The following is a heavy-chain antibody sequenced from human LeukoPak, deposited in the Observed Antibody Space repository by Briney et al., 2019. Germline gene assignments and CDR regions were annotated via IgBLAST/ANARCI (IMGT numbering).Heavy chain of an antibody. Sequence: GGSLRLSCAASGFTFSSYWVHWVRQVPGKGLVWVSPINSDGSSTSYADSVKGRFTISRDNAKNTLSLQMNSLRAEDTAVYYCARGGGSNAFDIWGQGTMVIVSS. CDR1: GFTFSSYW. J-gene: IGHJ3*02. CDR2: INSDGSST. V-gene: IGHV3-74*01. D-gene: IGHD3-10*01. CDR3: ARGGGSNAFDI.